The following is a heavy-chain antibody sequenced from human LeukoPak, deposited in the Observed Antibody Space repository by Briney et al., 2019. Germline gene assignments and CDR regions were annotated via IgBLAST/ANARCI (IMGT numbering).Heavy chain of an antibody. V-gene: IGHV1-18*01. CDR1: GYIFTSYG. D-gene: IGHD3-22*01. J-gene: IGHJ5*02. CDR2: ISVYNGNT. CDR3: ARDINGYYYDSHGYYPTDL. Sequence: ASVKLSCKASGYIFTSYGISWVRQAPGQGLEWMGWISVYNGNTNYPQRPQGRVTMTTDTSTTTAYIELRSLRSDDTAVCYYARDINGYYYDSHGYYPTDLWGQGTLVTVSS.